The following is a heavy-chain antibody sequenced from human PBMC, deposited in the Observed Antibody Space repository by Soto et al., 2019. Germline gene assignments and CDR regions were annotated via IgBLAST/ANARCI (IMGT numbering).Heavy chain of an antibody. V-gene: IGHV4-31*03. CDR2: IYYSGSK. CDR3: AKYYDSSGFDY. Sequence: PSETLSLTCTVSGGSISSGGYYWSWIRQHPGKGLEWIGYIYYSGSKYYNPSLKSRVTISVDTSKNKFSLKLSSVTAADTAVYYCAKYYDSSGFDYWGQGTMVTVYS. D-gene: IGHD3-22*01. J-gene: IGHJ4*02. CDR1: GGSISSGGYY.